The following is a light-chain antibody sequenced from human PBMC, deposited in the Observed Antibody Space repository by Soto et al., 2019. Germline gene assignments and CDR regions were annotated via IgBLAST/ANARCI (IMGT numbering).Light chain of an antibody. Sequence: EVMMTQSPATLSLSPGERATLSCRASQSVGSNLAWYQQKPGQAPRPLIYAASTRATGVPARFTGSGSGTEFTLTISSLQSEDFAVYHCQQYNNWPLTFGPGTKVEI. V-gene: IGKV3-15*01. CDR1: QSVGSN. CDR2: AAS. CDR3: QQYNNWPLT. J-gene: IGKJ1*01.